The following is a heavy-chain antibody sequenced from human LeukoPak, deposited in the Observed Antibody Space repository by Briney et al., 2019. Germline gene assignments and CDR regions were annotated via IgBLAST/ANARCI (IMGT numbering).Heavy chain of an antibody. D-gene: IGHD2-15*01. V-gene: IGHV3-11*06. CDR1: GFFFSDYY. CDR3: ARGHCSGGNCYSVY. Sequence: PGGSLRLSCAASGFFFSDYYMTWIRQAPGQGLEWISYITSTSTFTNYADSVKGRFTISRDNSKNTLYLQMSSLRVEDTAVYYCARGHCSGGNCYSVYWGQGTLVTVSS. CDR2: ITSTSTFT. J-gene: IGHJ4*02.